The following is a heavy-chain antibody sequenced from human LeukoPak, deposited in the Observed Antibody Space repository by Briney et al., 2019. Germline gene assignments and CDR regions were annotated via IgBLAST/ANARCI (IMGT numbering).Heavy chain of an antibody. Sequence: GSSVKLSCKFWVRTFSSYAISWVRQAPGQAREWMGGIIPIFCTANYAQKVLGRVTITTDESTSTAYMELRSLRSEDTAVYYCARAERVTGMTYPYYYYMAVWGKGTTVTV. V-gene: IGHV1-69*05. CDR3: ARAERVTGMTYPYYYYMAV. CDR1: VRTFSSYA. CDR2: IIPIFCTA. J-gene: IGHJ6*03. D-gene: IGHD1-20*01.